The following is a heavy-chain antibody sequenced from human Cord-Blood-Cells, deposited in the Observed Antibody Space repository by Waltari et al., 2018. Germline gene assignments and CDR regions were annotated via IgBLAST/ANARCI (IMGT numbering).Heavy chain of an antibody. D-gene: IGHD6-13*01. CDR2: RWYDESNK. CDR1: GLTFSSYG. CDR3: AVMAAAGLLDY. Sequence: QVQLVESGGGVVQPGRSLRLSCAASGLTFSSYGMHWVRQAPGKGLGWGAGRWYDESNKYYADTVKGQFTISRDNSNNTLYLQMNSLRAEDTAVYYCAVMAAAGLLDYWGQGTLVTVSS. V-gene: IGHV3-33*01. J-gene: IGHJ4*02.